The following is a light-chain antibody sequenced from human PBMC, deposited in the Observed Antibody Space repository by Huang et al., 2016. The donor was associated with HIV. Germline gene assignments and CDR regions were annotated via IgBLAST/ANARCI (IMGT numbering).Light chain of an antibody. Sequence: EIVLTQSPGTLSLSPGERATLSCRASQSVSSNYLAWYQQKPGQAPMFLIYGASSRATGIPDRFSGSGSGTDFTLTISRLEPEDFAVYYCQQYGTSPKTFGQGTKVEIK. CDR1: QSVSSNY. J-gene: IGKJ1*01. CDR3: QQYGTSPKT. V-gene: IGKV3-20*01. CDR2: GAS.